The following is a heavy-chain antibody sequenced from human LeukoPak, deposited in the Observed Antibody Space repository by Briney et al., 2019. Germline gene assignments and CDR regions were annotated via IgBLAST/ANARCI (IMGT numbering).Heavy chain of an antibody. CDR2: IKQDGSEK. CDR3: ARDPGLRYYGSGSWWEDYFDY. Sequence: GGSLRLSCAASGFTFSSYWMSWVRQAPGKGLEWVANIKQDGSEKYYVDSVKGRFTISRDNAKNSLYLQMNSLRAEDTAVYYCARDPGLRYYGSGSWWEDYFDYWGQGTLVTVSS. J-gene: IGHJ4*02. CDR1: GFTFSSYW. D-gene: IGHD3-10*01. V-gene: IGHV3-7*03.